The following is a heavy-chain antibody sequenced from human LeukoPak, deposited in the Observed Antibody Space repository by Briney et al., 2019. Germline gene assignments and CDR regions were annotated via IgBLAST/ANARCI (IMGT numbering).Heavy chain of an antibody. CDR2: ISRTGGRT. Sequence: PGGSLTLSCAASGFTFSNYAMSWVRQAPGKGLEWVSGISRTGGRTDYADSVKGRFTISRDNSQNTLYLHMSSLRVEDTARYYCAKDDLGDWPPLFDSWGQGTLVTVSS. CDR1: GFTFSNYA. D-gene: IGHD2-21*02. V-gene: IGHV3-23*01. CDR3: AKDDLGDWPPLFDS. J-gene: IGHJ4*02.